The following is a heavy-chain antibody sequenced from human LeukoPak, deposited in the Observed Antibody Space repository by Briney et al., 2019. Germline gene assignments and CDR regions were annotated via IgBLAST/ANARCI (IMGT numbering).Heavy chain of an antibody. CDR2: ISYDGSNK. CDR1: GFTFSSYA. J-gene: IGHJ4*02. V-gene: IGHV3-30*04. Sequence: AGRSLRLSCAASGFTFSSYAMHWVRQAPGKGLEWVAVISYDGSNKYYADSVKGRFTISRDNSKNTLYLQMNSLRAEDTAVYYCAREVAAAGTKIVYWGQGTLVTVSS. D-gene: IGHD6-13*01. CDR3: AREVAAAGTKIVY.